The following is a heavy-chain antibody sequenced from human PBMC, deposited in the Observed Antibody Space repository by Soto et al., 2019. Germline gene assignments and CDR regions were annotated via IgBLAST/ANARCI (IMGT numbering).Heavy chain of an antibody. D-gene: IGHD2-8*01. Sequence: SVKVSCKASGGTFSSYAISWVRQAPGQGLEWMGGIIPIFGTANYAQKFQGRVTITADESTSTAYMELSSLRSEDTAVYYCARGGGYCTNGVCYEIDYWGQGTLVTVSS. CDR3: ARGGGYCTNGVCYEIDY. CDR2: IIPIFGTA. CDR1: GGTFSSYA. V-gene: IGHV1-69*13. J-gene: IGHJ4*02.